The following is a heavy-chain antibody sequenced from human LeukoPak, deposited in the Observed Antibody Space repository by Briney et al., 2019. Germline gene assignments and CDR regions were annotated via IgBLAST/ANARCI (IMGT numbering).Heavy chain of an antibody. D-gene: IGHD5-24*01. V-gene: IGHV1-2*02. Sequence: GASVKVSCKTSGYTFTNQDMHWVRQAPGQGLEWMGWINPNSGGTNYAQKFQGRVTMTRDTSISTAYMELSRPRSEDTAVYYCARDLGSRDGYNPPNLFDNWGQGTLVTVSS. J-gene: IGHJ4*02. CDR3: ARDLGSRDGYNPPNLFDN. CDR1: GYTFTNQD. CDR2: INPNSGGT.